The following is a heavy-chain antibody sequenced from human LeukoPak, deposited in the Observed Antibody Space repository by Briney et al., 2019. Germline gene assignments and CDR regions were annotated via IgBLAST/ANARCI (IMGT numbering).Heavy chain of an antibody. J-gene: IGHJ5*02. V-gene: IGHV3-23*01. CDR1: GFTFSSYG. CDR2: ISGSGGST. D-gene: IGHD3-16*01. CDR3: AKDDNYIRFLS. Sequence: GGSLRHSCAASGFTFSSYGMSWVRQAPGKGLEWVSAISGSGGSTYYADSVKGRFTISRDNSKNTLYLQTNSLRAEDTAVYYCAKDDNYIRFLSWGQGTLVTVSS.